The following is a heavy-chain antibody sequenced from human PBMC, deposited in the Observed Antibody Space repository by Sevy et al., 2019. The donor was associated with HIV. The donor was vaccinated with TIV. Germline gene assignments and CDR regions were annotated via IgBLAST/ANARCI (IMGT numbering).Heavy chain of an antibody. CDR3: ARARPTPHYDFWSGYSASYGMDV. J-gene: IGHJ6*02. Sequence: ASVNVSCKASGYTFTNYGISWVRQAPGQGLEWMGWISTYNGNTNYAQKLQGRVTMTTDTSTSTAYMQLRSLRSDDTAVYYCARARPTPHYDFWSGYSASYGMDVWGQGTTVTASS. CDR2: ISTYNGNT. CDR1: GYTFTNYG. D-gene: IGHD3-3*01. V-gene: IGHV1-18*01.